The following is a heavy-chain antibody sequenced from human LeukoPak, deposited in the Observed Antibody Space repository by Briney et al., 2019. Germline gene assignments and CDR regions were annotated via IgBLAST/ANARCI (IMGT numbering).Heavy chain of an antibody. Sequence: SETLSLTCTVSGGSISSGDYYWSWIRQPPGKGLEWIGYIYYSGSTYYNPSLKSRVTIPVDTSKNQFSLKLSSVTAADTAVYYCARDEGAAAGTALRYWGQGTLVTVSS. CDR2: IYYSGST. D-gene: IGHD6-13*01. J-gene: IGHJ4*02. V-gene: IGHV4-30-4*01. CDR1: GGSISSGDYY. CDR3: ARDEGAAAGTALRY.